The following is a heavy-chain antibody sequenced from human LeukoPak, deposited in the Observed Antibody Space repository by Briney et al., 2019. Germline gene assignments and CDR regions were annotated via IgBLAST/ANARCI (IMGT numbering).Heavy chain of an antibody. CDR2: IYHSGST. D-gene: IGHD3-22*01. CDR1: GYSISSGYF. J-gene: IGHJ4*02. V-gene: IGHV4-38-2*02. CDR3: AGKYYYDSGGYYYVDY. Sequence: SETLSLTCTVSGYSISSGYFWGWIRQPPGKRLEWIGSIYHSGSTYYNPSLKSRVTISVDTSKNQFSLKLSSVTAADTAVYYCAGKYYYDSGGYYYVDYWGQGTLVTVSS.